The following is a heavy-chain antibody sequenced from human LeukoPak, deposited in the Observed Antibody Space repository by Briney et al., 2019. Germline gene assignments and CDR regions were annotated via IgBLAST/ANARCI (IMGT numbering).Heavy chain of an antibody. V-gene: IGHV3-33*01. J-gene: IGHJ4*02. CDR3: ARLIAVAGTLDY. D-gene: IGHD6-19*01. CDR2: IWYDGSNK. Sequence: GGSLRLSCAASGFTFSSYGMHWVRQAPGKGLEWVAVIWYDGSNKYYADSVKGRFTISRDNSKNTLYLQMNSLRAEDTAVYYCARLIAVAGTLDYWGQGTLVTVSS. CDR1: GFTFSSYG.